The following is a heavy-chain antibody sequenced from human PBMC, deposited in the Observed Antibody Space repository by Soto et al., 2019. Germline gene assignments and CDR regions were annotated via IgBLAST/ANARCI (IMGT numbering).Heavy chain of an antibody. CDR2: MNPNSGNT. Sequence: ASVKVSCKASGDTFASNAINWVRQATGQGLEWMGWMNPNSGNTGYAQKFQGRVTMTRNTSISTAYMELSSLRSEDTAVYYCARGSNWGDYWGQGTLVTVSS. J-gene: IGHJ4*02. CDR3: ARGSNWGDY. V-gene: IGHV1-8*01. D-gene: IGHD7-27*01. CDR1: GDTFASNA.